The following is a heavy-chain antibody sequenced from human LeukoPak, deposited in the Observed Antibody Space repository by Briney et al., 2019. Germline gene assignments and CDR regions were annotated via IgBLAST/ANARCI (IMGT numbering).Heavy chain of an antibody. CDR2: IWYDGSNK. CDR3: ARGDSSGWYWGVDY. J-gene: IGHJ4*02. V-gene: IGHV3-33*01. D-gene: IGHD6-19*01. CDR1: GFTFSSYG. Sequence: GGSLRLSCAASGFTFSSYGMHWVRQAPGKGLEWVAVIWYDGSNKYYADSVKGRFTISGDNSKSTLYLQMNSLRAEDTAVYYCARGDSSGWYWGVDYWGQGTLVTVSS.